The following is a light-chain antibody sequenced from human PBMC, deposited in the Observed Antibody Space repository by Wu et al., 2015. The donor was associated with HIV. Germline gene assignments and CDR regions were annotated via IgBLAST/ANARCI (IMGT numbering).Light chain of an antibody. CDR3: QQAYSTPRT. CDR1: QDISNS. J-gene: IGKJ1*01. V-gene: IGKV1-NL1*01. Sequence: DIQMSQSPSSLSASVGDRVTITCRASQDISNSLAWYQQKPGEAPKLLLYAASTLETGVPSRFSGGGSGTEYTLTISSLQPADFATYYCQQAYSTPRTFGQGTKVEIK. CDR2: AAS.